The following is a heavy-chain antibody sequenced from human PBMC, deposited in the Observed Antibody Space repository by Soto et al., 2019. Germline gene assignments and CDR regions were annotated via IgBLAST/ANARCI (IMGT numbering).Heavy chain of an antibody. J-gene: IGHJ2*01. CDR1: GYTFTSYG. CDR2: ISAYNGNT. D-gene: IGHD1-26*01. CDR3: ARDQPIEMAPRFFDL. Sequence: ASVKVSCKASGYTFTSYGISWVRQAPGQGLEWMGWISAYNGNTNYAQKLQGRVTMTTDTSTSTAYMGLRSLRSDDTAVYYCARDQPIEMAPRFFDLWGRGTLVTVSS. V-gene: IGHV1-18*01.